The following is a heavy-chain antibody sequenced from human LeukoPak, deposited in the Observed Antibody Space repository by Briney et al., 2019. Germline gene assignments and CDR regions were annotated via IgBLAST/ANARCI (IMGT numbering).Heavy chain of an antibody. CDR3: ASQSIVARPIVY. J-gene: IGHJ4*02. CDR2: IYYSGST. Sequence: SENLSLTCTGPGGSISGYYWSWIRQPPGKGLEWIGDIYYSGSTNYNPSLKSRVTISVDTSKNQFSLKLSSVTAVDTAGEYCASQSIVARPIVYWGKGTLVTVSS. D-gene: IGHD6-6*01. CDR1: GGSISGYY. V-gene: IGHV4-59*01.